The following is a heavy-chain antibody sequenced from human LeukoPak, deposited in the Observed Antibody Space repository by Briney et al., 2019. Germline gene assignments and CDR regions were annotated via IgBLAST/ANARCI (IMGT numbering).Heavy chain of an antibody. CDR3: AKGGIAAADTNWAYYYYYMDV. D-gene: IGHD6-13*01. J-gene: IGHJ6*03. Sequence: SGTLSLTCAVSGGSISSSNWWSWVRQPPGKGLEWIGEIYHSGSTNYNPSLKSRVTISVDKSKNQFSLKLDSVTAADTAVYYCAKGGIAAADTNWAYYYYYMDVWGKGTTVTISS. CDR2: IYHSGST. CDR1: GGSISSSNW. V-gene: IGHV4-4*02.